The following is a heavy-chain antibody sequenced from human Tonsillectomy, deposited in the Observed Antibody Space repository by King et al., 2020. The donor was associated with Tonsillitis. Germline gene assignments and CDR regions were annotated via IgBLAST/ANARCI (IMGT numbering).Heavy chain of an antibody. V-gene: IGHV3-49*03. J-gene: IGHJ4*02. CDR2: IRSKAYGGTT. D-gene: IGHD3-22*01. Sequence: VQLVESGGGLVQPGRSLRLSCTASGFTFGDYTMSWFRQAPGMGLEWVGFIRSKAYGGTTEYAASVKGRFSISRDDSKSIAYLQMNSLKTEDTGVYYCTRGPYDGSGYFDCWGQGTLVTVSS. CDR1: GFTFGDYT. CDR3: TRGPYDGSGYFDC.